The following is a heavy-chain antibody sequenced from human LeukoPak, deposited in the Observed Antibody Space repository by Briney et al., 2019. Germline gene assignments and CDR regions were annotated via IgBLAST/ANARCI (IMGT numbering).Heavy chain of an antibody. CDR3: ARVPSGSWYAENAFDI. D-gene: IGHD6-13*01. CDR1: GGSISSGGYY. V-gene: IGHV4-31*03. J-gene: IGHJ3*02. Sequence: SQTLSLTCTVSGGSISSGGYYWSWIRQHPGKGLEWIGYIYYSGSTYYNPSLKSRLTISVDTSKKQFSLKLSYVTAADTSVYYCARVPSGSWYAENAFDIWGQGTMVTVSS. CDR2: IYYSGST.